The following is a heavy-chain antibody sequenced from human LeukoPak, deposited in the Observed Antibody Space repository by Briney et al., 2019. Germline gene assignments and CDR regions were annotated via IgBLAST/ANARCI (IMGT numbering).Heavy chain of an antibody. J-gene: IGHJ4*02. Sequence: PGRSLRLSCAASGFTFSSYAMHWVRQAPGKGLEWVAVISYDGSNKYYADSVKGRFTISRDNSKNTPYLQMNSLRAEDTAVYYCAKVPRPLSAPSMAFDYWGQGTLVTVSS. CDR2: ISYDGSNK. CDR1: GFTFSSYA. V-gene: IGHV3-30-3*01. D-gene: IGHD6-6*01. CDR3: AKVPRPLSAPSMAFDY.